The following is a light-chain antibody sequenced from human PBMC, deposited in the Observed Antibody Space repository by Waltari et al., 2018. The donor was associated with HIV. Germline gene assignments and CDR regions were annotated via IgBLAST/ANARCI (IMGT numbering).Light chain of an antibody. CDR1: SSNIGSNF. J-gene: IGLJ3*02. CDR3: AAWDDSLREV. V-gene: IGLV1-47*01. CDR2: RNN. Sequence: QSVLTQPPSASGTPGHSVTISCSGSSSNIGSNFVYWYQQLPGAAPKLLIYRNNQRPSGVPDRFSGSKSGTSAFLASSGLRSEDEADYYCAAWDDSLREVFGGGTKLTVL.